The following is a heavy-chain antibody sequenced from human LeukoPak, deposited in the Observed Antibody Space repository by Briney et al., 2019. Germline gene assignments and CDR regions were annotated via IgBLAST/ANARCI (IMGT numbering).Heavy chain of an antibody. Sequence: ASVKVSCKVSGYTLTELSMHWVRQAPGKGLGWMGGFDPEDSETIYAQKFQGRVTMTEDTSTDTAYMELSSLRSEDTAVYYCATRVGATDYFDYWGQGTLVTVSS. CDR3: ATRVGATDYFDY. V-gene: IGHV1-24*01. CDR2: FDPEDSET. J-gene: IGHJ4*02. D-gene: IGHD1-26*01. CDR1: GYTLTELS.